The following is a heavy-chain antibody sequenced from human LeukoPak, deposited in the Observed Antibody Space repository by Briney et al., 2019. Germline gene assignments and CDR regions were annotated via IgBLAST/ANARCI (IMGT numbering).Heavy chain of an antibody. Sequence: GRSLRLSCAASGFTFGSYAMHWVRQAPGKGLEWVAVISYDGSNKYYADSVKGRFTISRDNSKNTLYLQMNSLRAEDTAVYYCARGNFGYSGYDYGDYEDYWGQGTLVTVSS. V-gene: IGHV3-30-3*01. CDR1: GFTFGSYA. D-gene: IGHD5-12*01. J-gene: IGHJ4*02. CDR3: ARGNFGYSGYDYGDYEDY. CDR2: ISYDGSNK.